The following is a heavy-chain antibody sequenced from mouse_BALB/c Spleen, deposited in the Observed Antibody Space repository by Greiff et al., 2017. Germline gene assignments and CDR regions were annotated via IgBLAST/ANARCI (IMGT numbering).Heavy chain of an antibody. D-gene: IGHD2-10*02. CDR3: ARSVWSYAMDY. CDR1: GFNIKDTY. J-gene: IGHJ4*01. Sequence: EVQLQQSGAELVKPGASVKLSCTASGFNIKDTYMHWVKQRPEQGLEWIGRIDPANGNTKYDPKFQGKATITADTSSNTAYLQLSSLTSEDTAVYYCARSVWSYAMDYWGQGTSVTVSS. V-gene: IGHV14-3*02. CDR2: IDPANGNT.